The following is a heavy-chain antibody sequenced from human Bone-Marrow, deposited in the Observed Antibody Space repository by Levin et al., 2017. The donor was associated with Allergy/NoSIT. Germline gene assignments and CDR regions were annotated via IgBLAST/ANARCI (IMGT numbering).Heavy chain of an antibody. CDR2: INHSGST. D-gene: IGHD3-16*01. V-gene: IGHV4-34*01. Sequence: GSLRLSCAVYGGSFSGYYWSWIRQPPGKGLEWIGEINHSGSTNYNPSLKSRVTISVDTSKNQFSLKLISVTAADTAVYYCARGRDLLGPWGQGTLVTVSS. CDR1: GGSFSGYY. J-gene: IGHJ5*02. CDR3: ARGRDLLGP.